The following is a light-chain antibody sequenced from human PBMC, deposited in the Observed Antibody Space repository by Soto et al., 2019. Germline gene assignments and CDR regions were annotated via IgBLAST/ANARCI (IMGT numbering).Light chain of an antibody. CDR3: QQYGSSPYT. Sequence: EIVLTQSPGTLSLSPGERATLSCRASQSVSRTYLAWYQQKPDQAPRLLIYGASNRATGIPDRFSGSGSGTDFTLTINRLEPGDFALYFCQQYGSSPYTFGQGTKLEIK. J-gene: IGKJ2*01. CDR2: GAS. V-gene: IGKV3-20*01. CDR1: QSVSRTY.